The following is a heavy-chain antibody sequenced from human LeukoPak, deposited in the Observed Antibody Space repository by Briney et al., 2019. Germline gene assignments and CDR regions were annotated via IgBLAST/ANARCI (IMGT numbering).Heavy chain of an antibody. V-gene: IGHV3-23*01. Sequence: GGSLRLSCAASGFTFSSYAISWVRQAPGKGLEWVSAISGSGGSTYYADSVKGRFTISRDNSKNTLYLQMNSLRAEDTAVYYCAKDPGYCSGGSCYGSNFDYWGPGNLVTVSS. CDR1: GFTFSSYA. D-gene: IGHD2-15*01. CDR3: AKDPGYCSGGSCYGSNFDY. J-gene: IGHJ4*02. CDR2: ISGSGGST.